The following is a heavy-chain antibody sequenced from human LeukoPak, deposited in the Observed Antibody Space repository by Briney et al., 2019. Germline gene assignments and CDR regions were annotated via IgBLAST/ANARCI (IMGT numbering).Heavy chain of an antibody. D-gene: IGHD4-17*01. Sequence: KTSETQSLTCTVSGDSISSSGYYWGWIRQPPGKGLEWIGTIYYSGNTYYSPSLKSRVTISVDTSKSQLSLKLSSVTAADTAVYFCARLGTTLTTSVYYWGQGTLVTVSS. J-gene: IGHJ4*02. CDR1: GDSISSSGYY. CDR2: IYYSGNT. V-gene: IGHV4-39*01. CDR3: ARLGTTLTTSVYY.